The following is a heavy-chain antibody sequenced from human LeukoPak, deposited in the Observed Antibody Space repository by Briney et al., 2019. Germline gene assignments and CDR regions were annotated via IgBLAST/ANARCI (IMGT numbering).Heavy chain of an antibody. CDR3: ASRGVAVAGFKTYYYYGMDA. Sequence: GGSLRLSCAASGFTVSSNYMSWVRQAPGKGLEWVSVIYSGGSTYYADSVKGRFTISRHNSKNTLYLQTNSLRAEDTAVYYCASRGVAVAGFKTYYYYGMDAWGQGTTVTVSS. J-gene: IGHJ6*02. D-gene: IGHD6-19*01. V-gene: IGHV3-53*01. CDR2: IYSGGST. CDR1: GFTVSSNY.